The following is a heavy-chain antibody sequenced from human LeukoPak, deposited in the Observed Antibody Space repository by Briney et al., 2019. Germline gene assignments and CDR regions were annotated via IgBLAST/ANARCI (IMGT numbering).Heavy chain of an antibody. CDR1: GYTFTSYY. CDR3: ARGEFNYNILTGAFDI. CDR2: INPSGGST. J-gene: IGHJ3*02. Sequence: ASVKVSCKASGYTFTSYYIHWVRQAPGQGLEWMGIINPSGGSTNYAQKFQGRVTMTRDTSTSTVYMDLSSLRSEDTAVYCCARGEFNYNILTGAFDIWGQGTMVTVSS. D-gene: IGHD3-9*01. V-gene: IGHV1-46*01.